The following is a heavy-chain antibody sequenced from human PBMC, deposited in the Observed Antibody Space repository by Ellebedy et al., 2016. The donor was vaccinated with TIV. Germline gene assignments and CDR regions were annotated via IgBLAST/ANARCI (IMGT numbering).Heavy chain of an antibody. D-gene: IGHD3-3*01. J-gene: IGHJ4*02. CDR2: IRSKAYGGTT. V-gene: IGHV3-49*03. CDR3: TRDRTDDFWSGWEKGPVDY. CDR1: GFTFGDYA. Sequence: GESLKISCTASGFTFGDYAMSWFRQAPGKGLEWVGFIRSKAYGGTTEYAASVKGRFTISRDDSKSIAYLQMNSLKTEDTAVYYCTRDRTDDFWSGWEKGPVDYWGQGTLVTVSS.